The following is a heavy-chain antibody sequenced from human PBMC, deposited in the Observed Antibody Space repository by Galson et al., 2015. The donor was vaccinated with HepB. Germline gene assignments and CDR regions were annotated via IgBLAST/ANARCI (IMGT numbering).Heavy chain of an antibody. V-gene: IGHV3-30*04. CDR3: ARDYEWGGSWTRVDTAMVTVWGAFDY. CDR1: GFTFSSYA. Sequence: SLRLSCAASGFTFSSYAMHWVRQAPGKGLEWVAVISYDGSNKYYADSVKGRFTISRDNSKNTLYLQMNSLRAEDTAVYYCARDYEWGGSWTRVDTAMVTVWGAFDYWGQGTLVTVSS. D-gene: IGHD5-18*01. J-gene: IGHJ4*02. CDR2: ISYDGSNK.